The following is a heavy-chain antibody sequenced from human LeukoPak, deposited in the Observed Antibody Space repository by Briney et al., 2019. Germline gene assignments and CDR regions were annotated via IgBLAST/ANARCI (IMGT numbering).Heavy chain of an antibody. V-gene: IGHV1-2*02. CDR2: INPNSGGT. D-gene: IGHD6-6*01. J-gene: IGHJ4*02. CDR1: GYTFTGYY. CDR3: AREEGYSSSSPAGY. Sequence: ASVKVSCKASGYTFTGYYMHWVRQAPGQGLEWMGWINPNSGGTNYAQKFQGRVTMTRDTSISTAYMELSRLRSDDTAVYYGAREEGYSSSSPAGYWGQGTLVTVSS.